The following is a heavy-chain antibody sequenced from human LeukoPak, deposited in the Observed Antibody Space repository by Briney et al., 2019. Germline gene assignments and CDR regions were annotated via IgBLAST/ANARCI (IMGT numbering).Heavy chain of an antibody. CDR1: GFTFSSYS. J-gene: IGHJ5*02. CDR2: ISSSSSYI. V-gene: IGHV3-21*01. CDR3: ARRGYFDSDWFDP. D-gene: IGHD3-9*01. Sequence: GGSLRLSCAASGFTFSSYSMNWVRQAPGKGLEWVSSISSSSSYIYYADSVKGRFTISRDNAKNSLYLQMNSLRADDTAVYYCARRGYFDSDWFDPWGQGTLVTVSS.